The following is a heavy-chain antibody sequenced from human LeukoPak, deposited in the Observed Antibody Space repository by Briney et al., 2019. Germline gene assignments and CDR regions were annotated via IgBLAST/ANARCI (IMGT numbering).Heavy chain of an antibody. Sequence: GGSLRLSCAASGSTFSSYSMNWVRQAPGKWLEWVSSISSSSDHIAYADSVKGRFTISRDNAKNALYLQVNSLRAEDTAVYYCARGVVPAAFDYWGQGTLVTVSS. CDR3: ARGVVPAAFDY. J-gene: IGHJ4*02. CDR2: ISSSSDHI. V-gene: IGHV3-21*01. D-gene: IGHD2-2*01. CDR1: GSTFSSYS.